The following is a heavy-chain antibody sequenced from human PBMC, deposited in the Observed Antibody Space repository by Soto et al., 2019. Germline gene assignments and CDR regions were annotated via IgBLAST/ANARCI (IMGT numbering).Heavy chain of an antibody. J-gene: IGHJ4*02. CDR3: ASLSYYCGGDCYDD. D-gene: IGHD2-21*01. CDR2: IYYSGST. CDR1: GGSISSGGYY. Sequence: QVQLQESGPGLVKPSQTLSLTCTVSGGSISSGGYYWSWIRQHPGKGLEWIGYIYYSGSTYYNPSLNSRVTXXVXTXTNPFALKLSSVTAADTAVYYCASLSYYCGGDCYDDWGQGTLVTVSS. V-gene: IGHV4-31*03.